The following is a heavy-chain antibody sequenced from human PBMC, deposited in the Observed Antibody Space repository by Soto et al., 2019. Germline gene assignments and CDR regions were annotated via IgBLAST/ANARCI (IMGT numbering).Heavy chain of an antibody. V-gene: IGHV1-2*04. D-gene: IGHD3-9*01. J-gene: IGHJ4*02. CDR1: GYTFTGYY. CDR2: INPNSGGT. CDR3: ARGGYDILTGYHYFDY. Sequence: GASVKVSCKASGYTFTGYYMHWVRQAPGQGLEWMGWINPNSGGTNYAQKFQGWVTMTRDTSISTAYMELSRLRSDDTAVYYCARGGYDILTGYHYFDYWGQGTLVTVSS.